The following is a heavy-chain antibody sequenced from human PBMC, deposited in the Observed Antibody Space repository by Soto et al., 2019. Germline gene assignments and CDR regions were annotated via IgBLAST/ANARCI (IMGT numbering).Heavy chain of an antibody. J-gene: IGHJ3*02. Sequence: SETLSLTCTVSGGSISSGGYYWSWIRQHPGKGLEWIGYIYYSGSTNYNPSLKSRVTISVDKSKNQFSLKLSSVTAADTAVYYCARVGSSAFDIWGQGTMVTVS. CDR3: ARVGSSAFDI. D-gene: IGHD3-16*01. CDR2: IYYSGST. CDR1: GGSISSGGYY. V-gene: IGHV4-31*03.